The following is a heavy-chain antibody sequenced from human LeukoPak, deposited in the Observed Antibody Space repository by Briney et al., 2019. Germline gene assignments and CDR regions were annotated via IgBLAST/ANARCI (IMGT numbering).Heavy chain of an antibody. J-gene: IGHJ4*02. V-gene: IGHV3-21*01. CDR2: ISSSSSYI. CDR3: ARDLTAVSVERTEGVYYFDD. Sequence: PGGPLRLSCAASGFPFSSYSMTWVPQAPGKGLEWVSSISSSSSYIYYADSVKGRFTISRDNAKNSLYRQMNSLRCADTAVYYCARDLTAVSVERTEGVYYFDDGGQGTLVTVP. D-gene: IGHD1-1*01. CDR1: GFPFSSYS.